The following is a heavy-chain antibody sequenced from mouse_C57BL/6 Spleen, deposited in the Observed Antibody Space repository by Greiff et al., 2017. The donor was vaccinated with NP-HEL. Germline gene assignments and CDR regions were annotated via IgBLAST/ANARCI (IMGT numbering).Heavy chain of an antibody. Sequence: EVKLMESGGDLVKPGGSLKLSCAASGFTFSSYGMSWVRQTPDKRLEWVATISSGGSYTYYPDSVKGRFTISRDNAKNTLYLQMSSLKSEDTAMYYCARQRDDGYSFAYWGQGTLITVSA. D-gene: IGHD2-3*01. CDR2: ISSGGSYT. CDR1: GFTFSSYG. V-gene: IGHV5-6*01. J-gene: IGHJ3*01. CDR3: ARQRDDGYSFAY.